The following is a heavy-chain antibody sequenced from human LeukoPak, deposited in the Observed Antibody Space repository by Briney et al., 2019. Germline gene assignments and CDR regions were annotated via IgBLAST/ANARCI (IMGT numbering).Heavy chain of an antibody. V-gene: IGHV4-39*07. D-gene: IGHD2-21*02. CDR3: AREGVRVTRYFQH. CDR1: GGSISSSSYY. CDR2: IYYSGST. J-gene: IGHJ1*01. Sequence: SETLSLTCTVSGGSISSSSYYWGWIRQPPGKGLEWIGSIYYSGSTYYNPSLKSRVTISVDTSKNQFSLKLSSVTAADTAVYYCAREGVRVTRYFQHWGQGTLVTVSS.